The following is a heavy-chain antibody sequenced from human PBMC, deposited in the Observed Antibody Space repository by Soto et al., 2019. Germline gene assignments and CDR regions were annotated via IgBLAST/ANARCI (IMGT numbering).Heavy chain of an antibody. D-gene: IGHD3-3*01. V-gene: IGHV4-4*07. Sequence: SETLSLTCTVSCGSMSSYYWTWIRQPAGKGLEWIGRVYSSGGTHYNPSLKSRVTISLDTSKNQFSLRLLSVTDADTAVYYCARGQRFSDWFDPWGQGTLVTVSS. CDR2: VYSSGGT. J-gene: IGHJ5*02. CDR1: CGSMSSYY. CDR3: ARGQRFSDWFDP.